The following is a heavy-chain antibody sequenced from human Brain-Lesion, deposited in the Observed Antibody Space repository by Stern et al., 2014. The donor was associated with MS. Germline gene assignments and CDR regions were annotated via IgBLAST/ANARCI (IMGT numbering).Heavy chain of an antibody. CDR2: IYYSGNP. CDR3: ARVAALAMPLQYNWFDP. CDR1: GDSISSGGYY. J-gene: IGHJ5*02. V-gene: IGHV4-31*01. Sequence: QVQLQESGPGLVEPSQTLSLTCSVSGDSISSGGYYWSWIRQHPGKALQWIGNIYYSGNPYYNPSLKSLVTISVDMSKNQFSLNLNSVTAADTAVYFCARVAALAMPLQYNWFDPWGQGILVTVSS. D-gene: IGHD2-2*01.